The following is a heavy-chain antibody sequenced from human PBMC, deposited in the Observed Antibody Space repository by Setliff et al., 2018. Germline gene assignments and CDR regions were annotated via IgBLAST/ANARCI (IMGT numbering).Heavy chain of an antibody. Sequence: ASVKVSCKASGYIFNSYGIAWVRQAPGQGLEWMGWISPYNGKTNHAQNLQGRVAMTTDTSTSTAYMELRSLRSDDTAVYYCARGRDPAYYSDSGGYYWDYWGQGTLVTVSS. J-gene: IGHJ4*02. CDR1: GYIFNSYG. D-gene: IGHD3-22*01. CDR3: ARGRDPAYYSDSGGYYWDY. V-gene: IGHV1-18*01. CDR2: ISPYNGKT.